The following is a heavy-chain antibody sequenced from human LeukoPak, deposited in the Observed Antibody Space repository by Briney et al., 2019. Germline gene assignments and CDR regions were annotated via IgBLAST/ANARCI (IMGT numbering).Heavy chain of an antibody. V-gene: IGHV1-69*13. D-gene: IGHD4-17*01. J-gene: IGHJ4*02. Sequence: ASVKVSCKASGGTFSSYAISWVRQAPGQGLEWMGGIIPIFGTANYAQKFQGRVTITADESTSTAYMELSSLRSEDTAVYYCARDEGTVTTWVYWGQGTLVTVSS. CDR2: IIPIFGTA. CDR3: ARDEGTVTTWVY. CDR1: GGTFSSYA.